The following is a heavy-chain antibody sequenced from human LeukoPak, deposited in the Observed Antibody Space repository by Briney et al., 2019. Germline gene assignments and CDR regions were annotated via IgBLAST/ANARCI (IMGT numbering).Heavy chain of an antibody. D-gene: IGHD3-22*01. CDR1: GYTFTSYA. Sequence: ASVKVSCKASGYTFTSYAMHWVRQAPGQRLEWMGWINAGNGNTKYSQKFQGRVTMTRDTSTSTVYMELSSLRSEDTAVYYCARDFSPYYDSSGYYPDYWGQGTLVTVSS. J-gene: IGHJ4*02. CDR3: ARDFSPYYDSSGYYPDY. V-gene: IGHV1-3*01. CDR2: INAGNGNT.